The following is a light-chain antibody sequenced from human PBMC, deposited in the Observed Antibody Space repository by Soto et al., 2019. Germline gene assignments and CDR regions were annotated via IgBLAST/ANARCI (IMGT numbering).Light chain of an antibody. V-gene: IGKV3-20*01. CDR3: QQYGSSPPWT. J-gene: IGKJ1*01. CDR2: GAS. Sequence: EVVMTQSPAILSVSPGERATLSCRASQSFTSSYLSWYQQKPGQAPRLLIYGASSRATGIPDRFSGSGSGTDFTLTISRLEPADFAVYYCQQYGSSPPWTFGQGTKVDIK. CDR1: QSFTSSY.